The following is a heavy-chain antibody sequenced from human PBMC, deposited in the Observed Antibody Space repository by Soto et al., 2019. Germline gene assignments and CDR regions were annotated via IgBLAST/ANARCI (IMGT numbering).Heavy chain of an antibody. CDR3: ARGGYYDYVWGSYRFNWFDP. Sequence: QVQLVQSGAEVKKPGASVKVSCKASGYTFTSYGISWVRQAPGQGLEWMGWISAYNGNTNYAQKLQGRVTMTTDTSPTTYYMXLRSLRSDDTAVYYCARGGYYDYVWGSYRFNWFDPWGQGTLVTVSS. CDR1: GYTFTSYG. V-gene: IGHV1-18*01. CDR2: ISAYNGNT. D-gene: IGHD3-16*02. J-gene: IGHJ5*02.